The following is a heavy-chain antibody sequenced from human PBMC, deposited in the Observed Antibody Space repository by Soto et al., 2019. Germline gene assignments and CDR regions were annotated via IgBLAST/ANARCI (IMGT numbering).Heavy chain of an antibody. V-gene: IGHV3-15*01. CDR1: GFTFSNAW. Sequence: PGGALRLSCAAFGFTFSNAWMSWVRQAPGKGLEWVGRIKSKTDGGTTDYAAPVKGRFTISRDDSKNTLYLQMNSLKTEDTAVYYCTTDRPTVTHVGSHFDYWGQGTLVTVSS. J-gene: IGHJ4*02. D-gene: IGHD4-17*01. CDR3: TTDRPTVTHVGSHFDY. CDR2: IKSKTDGGTT.